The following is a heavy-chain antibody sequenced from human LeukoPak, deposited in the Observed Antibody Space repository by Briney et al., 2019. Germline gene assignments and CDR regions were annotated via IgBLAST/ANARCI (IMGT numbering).Heavy chain of an antibody. J-gene: IGHJ4*02. D-gene: IGHD3-10*01. CDR2: IYYSGST. CDR3: ARDGSSGFDS. CDR1: GGSISSYY. Sequence: SETLSLTCTVSGGSISSYYWSWIRQPPGKGLEWIGYIYYSGSTNYNPSLRSRVTISVDTSKNQFSLKLSSVTAADTAVYYCARDGSSGFDSWGQGTLVTVSS. V-gene: IGHV4-59*01.